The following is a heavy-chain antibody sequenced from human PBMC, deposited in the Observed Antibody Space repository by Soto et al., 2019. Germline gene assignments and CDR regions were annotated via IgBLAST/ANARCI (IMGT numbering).Heavy chain of an antibody. CDR3: AKVSGSYYYGMDV. D-gene: IGHD1-26*01. Sequence: SDTLSLTCAVSGGSISSSNWWSWVRQPPGKGLEWIGEIYHSGSTNYNPSLKSRVTISVDKSKNQFSLKLSSVTAADTAVYYCAKVSGSYYYGMDVWGQGTTVNVSS. CDR2: IYHSGST. CDR1: GGSISSSNW. V-gene: IGHV4-4*02. J-gene: IGHJ6*02.